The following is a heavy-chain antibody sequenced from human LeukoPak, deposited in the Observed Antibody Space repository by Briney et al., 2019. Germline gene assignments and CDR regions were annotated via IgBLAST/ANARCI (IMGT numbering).Heavy chain of an antibody. CDR3: AFRSDWPHCSYMDV. D-gene: IGHD2-21*01. Sequence: PGGSVRLSCAASGFTFSSYEMNWVRQAPGKGLEWVSYISSSSSTIYYADSVKGRFTISRDNAKNSLYLQMNSLRAEDTAVYYCAFRSDWPHCSYMDVWGKGTTVTVSS. CDR1: GFTFSSYE. V-gene: IGHV3-48*01. J-gene: IGHJ6*03. CDR2: ISSSSSTI.